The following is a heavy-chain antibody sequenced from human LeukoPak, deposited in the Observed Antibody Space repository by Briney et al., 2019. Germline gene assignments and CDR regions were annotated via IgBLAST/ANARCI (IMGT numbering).Heavy chain of an antibody. V-gene: IGHV3-43*02. CDR1: GFTFDDYA. J-gene: IGHJ6*02. CDR3: AKSRYYGSGSYSYGMDV. Sequence: VGSLRLSCAASGFTFDDYAMHWVRQAPGKGLEWVSLISGDGGSTYYADSVKGRFTISRDNSKNSLYLQMNSLRTEDTALYYCAKSRYYGSGSYSYGMDVWGQGTTVTVSS. CDR2: ISGDGGST. D-gene: IGHD3-10*01.